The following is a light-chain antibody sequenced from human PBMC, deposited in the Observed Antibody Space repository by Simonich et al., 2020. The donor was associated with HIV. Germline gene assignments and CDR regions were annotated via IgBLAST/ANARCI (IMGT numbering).Light chain of an antibody. CDR2: AAS. V-gene: IGKV1-39*01. Sequence: DIQMTQSPSSLSASVGDRVTITCRASQSISSYLNWYQQKPGKAPKLLIYAASSLQSGGPSRFSGRGSGTDYTLTISSLQPEDFATYYCQQYYSTPMYTFGQGTKLEIK. J-gene: IGKJ2*01. CDR1: QSISSY. CDR3: QQYYSTPMYT.